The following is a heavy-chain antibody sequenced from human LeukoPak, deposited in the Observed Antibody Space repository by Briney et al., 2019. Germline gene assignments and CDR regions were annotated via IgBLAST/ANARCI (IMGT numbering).Heavy chain of an antibody. CDR2: INHSGSS. D-gene: IGHD6-13*01. Sequence: SETLSLTCAVYGGSFSGYYWSWIRQPPRKGLEWIGEINHSGSSNYNPSLKSRVTISEDTSKNQFSLKLSSVTAADTAVYYCARSYSSSWTFYYYYMDVWGKGTTVTVSS. CDR3: ARSYSSSWTFYYYYMDV. J-gene: IGHJ6*03. CDR1: GGSFSGYY. V-gene: IGHV4-34*01.